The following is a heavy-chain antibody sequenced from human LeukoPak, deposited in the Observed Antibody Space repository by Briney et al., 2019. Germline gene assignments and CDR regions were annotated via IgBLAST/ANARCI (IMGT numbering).Heavy chain of an antibody. CDR1: GYTFTGYY. CDR3: ARDYSSGWYLAWFDP. CDR2: INPNSGGT. D-gene: IGHD6-19*01. V-gene: IGHV1-2*02. J-gene: IGHJ5*02. Sequence: ASVKVSCKASGYTFTGYYMHWVRQAPGQGLEWMGWINPNSGGTNYAQKFQGRVTMTRDTSISTAYMELSRLRSDDTAVYYCARDYSSGWYLAWFDPWGQGTLVTVSS.